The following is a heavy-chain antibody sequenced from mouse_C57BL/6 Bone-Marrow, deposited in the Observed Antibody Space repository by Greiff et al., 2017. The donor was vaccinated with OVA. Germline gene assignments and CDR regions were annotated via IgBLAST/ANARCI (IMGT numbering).Heavy chain of an antibody. CDR2: IWTGGGT. Sequence: VQLVESGPGLVAPSQSLSITCTVSGFSLTSYAISWVRQPPGKGLEWLGVIWTGGGTNYNSALKSRLSISKDNSKSQVFLKMNSLQTDDTARYYCARNWIYGYGPHFDYWGQGTTLTVSS. CDR3: ARNWIYGYGPHFDY. J-gene: IGHJ2*01. CDR1: GFSLTSYA. D-gene: IGHD2-2*01. V-gene: IGHV2-9-1*01.